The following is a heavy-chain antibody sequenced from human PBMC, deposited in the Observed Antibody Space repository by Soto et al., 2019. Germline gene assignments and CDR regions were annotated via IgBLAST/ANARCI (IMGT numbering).Heavy chain of an antibody. CDR2: ITANNVNT. J-gene: IGHJ4*02. Sequence: ASVKVSCKTSGYTFTSYGISWVRQAPGQGLECMGWITANNVNTNYAQKFQGRVTMTTDTSTATAYMELRSLRSDDTAVYYCARDMGGYYFEPNDYWGQGTLVTVSS. CDR3: ARDMGGYYFEPNDY. CDR1: GYTFTSYG. D-gene: IGHD3-22*01. V-gene: IGHV1-18*01.